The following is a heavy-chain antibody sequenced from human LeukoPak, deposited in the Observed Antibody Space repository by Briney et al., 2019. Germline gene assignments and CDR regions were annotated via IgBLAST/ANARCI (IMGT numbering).Heavy chain of an antibody. CDR3: ASSIVATGNRPFDN. V-gene: IGHV4-59*01. D-gene: IGHD6-13*01. J-gene: IGHJ4*02. Sequence: SETLSLTCTVSGGSIITYYWSWIRQPPGKGLEWIGYIHYSGSTKYNPSLKSRVTISVDTSKNQFSLKLSSVTAADTAVYYCASSIVATGNRPFDNWGQGTLVTVTS. CDR2: IHYSGST. CDR1: GGSIITYY.